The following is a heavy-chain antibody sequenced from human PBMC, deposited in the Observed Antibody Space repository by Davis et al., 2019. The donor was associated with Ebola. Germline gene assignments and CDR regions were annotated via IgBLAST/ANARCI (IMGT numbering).Heavy chain of an antibody. CDR3: AGDSSVGDIAWWFDP. CDR2: ISPNGDKT. J-gene: IGHJ5*02. CDR1: GYIFTNHW. V-gene: IGHV1-46*01. D-gene: IGHD3-10*01. Sequence: ASVKVSCKAPGYIFTNHWMHWVRQAPGQGLEWMGVISPNGDKTNYDQRFQGRVILTRDTSTATDYMELRSLTSDDTAVYYCAGDSSVGDIAWWFDPWGQGTRVIVSS.